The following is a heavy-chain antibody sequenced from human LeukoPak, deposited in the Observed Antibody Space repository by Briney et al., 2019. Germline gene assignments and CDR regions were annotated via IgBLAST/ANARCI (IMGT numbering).Heavy chain of an antibody. Sequence: SVKVSCKASGGTFSSYAISWVRQAPGQGLEWMGGIIPIFGTANYAQKFQGRVTITADKSTSTAYMELSSLRSEDTAVYYCARDLAAATRGGFDYRGQGTLVTISS. V-gene: IGHV1-69*06. CDR3: ARDLAAATRGGFDY. CDR2: IIPIFGTA. J-gene: IGHJ4*02. D-gene: IGHD6-13*01. CDR1: GGTFSSYA.